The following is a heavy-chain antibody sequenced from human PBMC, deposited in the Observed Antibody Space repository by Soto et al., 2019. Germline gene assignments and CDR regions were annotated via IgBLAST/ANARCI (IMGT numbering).Heavy chain of an antibody. D-gene: IGHD3-10*01. V-gene: IGHV4-34*01. CDR1: GGSFSGYY. CDR3: ARSRRIFGSASFSWLDP. CDR2: INHRGRT. J-gene: IGHJ5*02. Sequence: PSETLSLTSAVDGGSFSGYYWGWIRHPPGKGLEWIGEINHRGRTNYNPPLKSRVTISVDTSKNQFSPKLSSVAAADTAGYYCARSRRIFGSASFSWLDPGGQGTLFT.